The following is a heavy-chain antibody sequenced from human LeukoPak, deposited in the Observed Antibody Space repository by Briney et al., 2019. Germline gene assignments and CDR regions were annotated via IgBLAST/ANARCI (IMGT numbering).Heavy chain of an antibody. Sequence: PGGSLRLSCAASRFTFSSYAMHWVRQAPGKGLEWVAVISYDGSNKYYADSVKGRFTISRDNSKNTLYLQMNSLRAEDTAVYYCAKGEMATTPYYFDYWGQGTLVTVSS. V-gene: IGHV3-30-3*01. D-gene: IGHD5-24*01. CDR1: RFTFSSYA. CDR2: ISYDGSNK. J-gene: IGHJ4*02. CDR3: AKGEMATTPYYFDY.